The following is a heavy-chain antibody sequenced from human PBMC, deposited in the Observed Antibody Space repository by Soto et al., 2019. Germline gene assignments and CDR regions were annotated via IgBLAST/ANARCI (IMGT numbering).Heavy chain of an antibody. CDR2: INADGSET. Sequence: EVQLVESGGGLVQPGGSLRLSCAASGFTFSSNWMHWVRRVPGRGLVWVSRINADGSETNYEDSVEGRFTISRDNLKNTLYLQMNSLRAEDTAVYYCARDGEGFWGQGTLVTVSS. CDR3: ARDGEGF. J-gene: IGHJ4*02. V-gene: IGHV3-74*01. CDR1: GFTFSSNW. D-gene: IGHD2-21*01.